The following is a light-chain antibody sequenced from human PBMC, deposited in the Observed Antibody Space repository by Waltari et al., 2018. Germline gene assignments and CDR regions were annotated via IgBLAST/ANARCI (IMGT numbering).Light chain of an antibody. J-gene: IGKJ3*01. CDR2: WAS. V-gene: IGKV4-1*01. Sequence: DIVMTQSPDSLAVSLGERATINCKSSQSVLYSSNNKNYLAWYQQKPGHSPKLLIYWASTRESGVPDRFSGSGSGTDFTLTISSLQAEDVAVYYCQQYFITPFTFGPGTKVDIK. CDR3: QQYFITPFT. CDR1: QSVLYSSNNKNY.